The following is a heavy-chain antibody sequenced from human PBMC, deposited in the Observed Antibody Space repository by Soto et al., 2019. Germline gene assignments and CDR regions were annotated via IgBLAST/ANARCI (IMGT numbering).Heavy chain of an antibody. Sequence: PGGSLRLSCAASGFSFSRFEMNCFRQAPGKGLEWVSYISSSSDVIYYADSVKGRFTTSRDNAKNSLYLQMSSLRAEDTAVYFCAKDLGSYLSPAFDYWGLGTLVTVS. D-gene: IGHD1-26*01. V-gene: IGHV3-48*03. J-gene: IGHJ4*02. CDR1: GFSFSRFE. CDR3: AKDLGSYLSPAFDY. CDR2: ISSSSDVI.